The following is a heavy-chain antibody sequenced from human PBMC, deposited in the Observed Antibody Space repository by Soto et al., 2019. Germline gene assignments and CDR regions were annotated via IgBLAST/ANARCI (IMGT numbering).Heavy chain of an antibody. D-gene: IGHD2-2*01. CDR1: GGTFSTYT. V-gene: IGHV1-69*02. CDR3: SIGSWSAETFDV. Sequence: QVHLEQSGAVVKKPGSSVKVSCKAAGGTFSTYTLIWVRQAPGQGLEWMGRIIPMLTVTNSAQKFQGRVTLTADKATRTAFMELTSLTSDDPAVYYCSIGSWSAETFDVWGQGTMVTVSS. J-gene: IGHJ3*01. CDR2: IIPMLTVT.